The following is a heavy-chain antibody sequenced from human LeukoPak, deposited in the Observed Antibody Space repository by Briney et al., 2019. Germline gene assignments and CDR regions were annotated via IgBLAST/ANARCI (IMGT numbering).Heavy chain of an antibody. CDR2: INWNGGST. CDR3: ARGEYGSGSYHIDY. D-gene: IGHD3-10*01. J-gene: IGHJ4*02. Sequence: GGSLRLSCAASGFTFDDYGMSWVRQAPGKGLEWVSGINWNGGSTGYADSVKGRFTISRDNAKNSLYLQMNSLRAEDTAVYYCARGEYGSGSYHIDYWGQGTLVTVSS. CDR1: GFTFDDYG. V-gene: IGHV3-20*04.